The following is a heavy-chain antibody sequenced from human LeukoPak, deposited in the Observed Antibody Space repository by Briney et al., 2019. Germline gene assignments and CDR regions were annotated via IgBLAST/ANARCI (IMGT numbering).Heavy chain of an antibody. CDR2: MNPNSGNT. CDR3: AIWGPGMLSVLPTRYYYYYMDV. CDR1: GYTFTSYD. V-gene: IGHV1-8*01. Sequence: ATVKVSCKASGYTFTSYDINWVRQATGQGLEWMGWMNPNSGNTGYAQKFQGRVTITRNTSISTAYMELSSLRSEDTAVYYCAIWGPGMLSVLPTRYYYYYMDVWGKGTTVTVSS. D-gene: IGHD2-8*01. J-gene: IGHJ6*03.